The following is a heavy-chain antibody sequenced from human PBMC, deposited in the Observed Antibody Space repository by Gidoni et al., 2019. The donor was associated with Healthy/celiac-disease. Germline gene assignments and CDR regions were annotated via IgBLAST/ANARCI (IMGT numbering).Heavy chain of an antibody. CDR3: TRNTVVTPAPDY. CDR2: IRSKAYGVTT. V-gene: IGHV3-49*05. J-gene: IGHJ4*02. CDR1: GFTFGDYA. Sequence: EVQLVESGGGLVKPGRSLGLSCTASGFTFGDYAMRWFRQGPGKGLDWVGFIRSKAYGVTTEYAASVKVRFTISRDDSKSIAYLQMNSLKTEDTAVYYCTRNTVVTPAPDYWGQGTLVTVSS. D-gene: IGHD2-21*02.